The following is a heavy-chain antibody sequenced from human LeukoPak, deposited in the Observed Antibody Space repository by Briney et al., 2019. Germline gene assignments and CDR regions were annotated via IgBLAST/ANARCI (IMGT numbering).Heavy chain of an antibody. CDR1: GFRFSAYA. J-gene: IGHJ4*02. Sequence: GGSLRLSCAASGFRFSAYAMNLFRQAPGKGLEWVSAVSGSGSSSYYADSVKGRFTISRDNSKNTLYLQINSLRAEDTAIYYCAKDQRTISTFDYWGQGTLVTVSS. CDR2: VSGSGSSS. V-gene: IGHV3-23*01. D-gene: IGHD3-3*01. CDR3: AKDQRTISTFDY.